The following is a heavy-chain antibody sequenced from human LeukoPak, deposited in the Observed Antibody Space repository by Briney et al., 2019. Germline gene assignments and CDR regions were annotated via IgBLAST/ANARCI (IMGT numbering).Heavy chain of an antibody. CDR2: INHSGGT. CDR3: ARGSTFFVRLIDY. CDR1: GGSFSGYY. V-gene: IGHV4-34*01. J-gene: IGHJ4*02. Sequence: SETLSLTCAVSGGSFSGYYWSWIRQPPGKGLEWIGEINHSGGTNYNPSLKSRVTISVDTSKNQFSLKLSSVTAADTAVYYCARGSTFFVRLIDYWGQGTLVTVSS. D-gene: IGHD3-3*02.